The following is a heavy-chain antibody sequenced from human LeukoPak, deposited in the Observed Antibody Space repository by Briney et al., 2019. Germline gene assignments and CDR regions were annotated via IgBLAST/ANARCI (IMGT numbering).Heavy chain of an antibody. CDR1: GGSISSGGYY. CDR3: ARDQATPPRGGYYPAYYYYGMDV. CDR2: IYYSGST. Sequence: PSETLSLTCTVSGGSISSGGYYWSWIRQHPGKGLEWIGYIYYSGSTYYNPSLKSRVTISVDTSKNQFSLKLSSVTAADTAVYYCARDQATPPRGGYYPAYYYYGMDVWGQGTTVTVSS. D-gene: IGHD3-3*01. J-gene: IGHJ6*02. V-gene: IGHV4-31*03.